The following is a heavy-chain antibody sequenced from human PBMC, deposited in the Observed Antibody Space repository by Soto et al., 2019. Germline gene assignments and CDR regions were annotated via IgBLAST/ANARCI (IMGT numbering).Heavy chain of an antibody. CDR1: GFTFSSYW. V-gene: IGHV3-7*01. CDR3: ARQGGYDYLTHLDY. CDR2: IKQDGSEK. J-gene: IGHJ4*02. Sequence: GGSLRLSCAASGFTFSSYWMSWVRQAPGKGLEWVANIKQDGSEKYYVDSVKGRFTISRDNAKNSLYLQMNSLRAEDTAVYYCARQGGYDYLTHLDYWGQGTLVTVSS. D-gene: IGHD5-12*01.